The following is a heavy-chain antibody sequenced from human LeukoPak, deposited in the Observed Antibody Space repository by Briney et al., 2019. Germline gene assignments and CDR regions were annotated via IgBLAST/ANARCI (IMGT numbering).Heavy chain of an antibody. V-gene: IGHV1-24*01. Sequence: ASVKVSCKVSGYTLTELSMHWVRQAPGKGLEWMGGLDPEDGETIYAQKFQGRVTMTEDTSTDTAYMELSSLRSEDTALYYCATGGDYVSYFDYWGQGTLVTVSS. CDR1: GYTLTELS. CDR3: ATGGDYVSYFDY. D-gene: IGHD4-17*01. J-gene: IGHJ4*02. CDR2: LDPEDGET.